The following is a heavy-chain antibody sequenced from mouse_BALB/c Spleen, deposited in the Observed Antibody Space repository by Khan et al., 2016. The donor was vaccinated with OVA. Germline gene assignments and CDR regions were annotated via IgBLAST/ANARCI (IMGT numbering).Heavy chain of an antibody. CDR3: ARVYGGDFDY. V-gene: IGHV3-2*02. Sequence: EVQLVESGPGLVKPSQSLSLTCTVTGYSITSDYAWNWIRQFPGNKLEWMGFISYSGNTNYNPSLKSRSSITRDTSKNQFFLQLNSVTTEDTARYYCARVYGGDFDYWGQGTTLTVSS. D-gene: IGHD1-1*01. CDR2: ISYSGNT. CDR1: GYSITSDYA. J-gene: IGHJ2*01.